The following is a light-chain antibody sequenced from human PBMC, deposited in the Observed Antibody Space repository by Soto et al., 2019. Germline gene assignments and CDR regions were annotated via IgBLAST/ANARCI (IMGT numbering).Light chain of an antibody. J-gene: IGKJ5*01. CDR3: QQYNNWPIT. CDR1: QSVSSC. V-gene: IGKV3-11*01. CDR2: DAS. Sequence: ETVLTQSPATLSLSPGERATLSCRASQSVSSCLAWYQQRPGQAPRLLIYDASNRATGIPARFSGSGSGTKFTLSISSLQSEDFAVYYCQQYNNWPITFGQGTRLE.